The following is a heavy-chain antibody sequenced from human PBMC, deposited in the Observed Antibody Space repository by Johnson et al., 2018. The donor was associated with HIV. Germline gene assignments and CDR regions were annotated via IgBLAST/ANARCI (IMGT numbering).Heavy chain of an antibody. CDR3: ARVQPVGGSYHDAFDI. J-gene: IGHJ3*02. CDR1: GFMFGDFA. D-gene: IGHD1-1*01. V-gene: IGHV3-20*04. CDR2: INWHGGNI. Sequence: VQLVESGGGVVRPGGSLRLSCAASGFMFGDFAMSWVRQSPGKGLGWVSGINWHGGNIGYADSVKGRFSISRDNAKNSLYLQMNSLRAEDTAVYYCARVQPVGGSYHDAFDIWGQGTMVTVSS.